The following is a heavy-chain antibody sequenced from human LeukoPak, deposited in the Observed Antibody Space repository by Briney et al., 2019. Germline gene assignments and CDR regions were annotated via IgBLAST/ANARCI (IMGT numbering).Heavy chain of an antibody. D-gene: IGHD3-22*01. Sequence: GGSLRLSCAASGFTFSSYAMSWFRQAPGKGLEWVSAISGSGGSTYYADSVKGRFTISRDNSKNTLYLQMNSLRAEDTAVYYCAKQQGYYYDSSGYAEFDYWGQGTLVTVSS. CDR2: ISGSGGST. CDR3: AKQQGYYYDSSGYAEFDY. J-gene: IGHJ4*02. CDR1: GFTFSSYA. V-gene: IGHV3-23*01.